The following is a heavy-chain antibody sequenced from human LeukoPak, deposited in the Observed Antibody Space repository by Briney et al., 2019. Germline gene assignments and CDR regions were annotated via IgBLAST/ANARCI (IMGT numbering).Heavy chain of an antibody. Sequence: GRSLRLSCAASGFTFNNYGIHWVRQAPGKGLEWVAVIWYDGSNTYYADSLKGRFTISRDNSKNTLYLQMNSLRAEDTAVYYCARGGYYDSGGYFDWFDPWGQGTLVTVSS. J-gene: IGHJ5*02. D-gene: IGHD3-22*01. V-gene: IGHV3-33*01. CDR2: IWYDGSNT. CDR1: GFTFNNYG. CDR3: ARGGYYDSGGYFDWFDP.